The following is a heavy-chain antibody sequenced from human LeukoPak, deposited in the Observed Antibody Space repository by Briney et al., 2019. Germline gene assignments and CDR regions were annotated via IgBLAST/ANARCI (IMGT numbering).Heavy chain of an antibody. D-gene: IGHD3-22*01. J-gene: IGHJ4*02. V-gene: IGHV4-59*01. CDR2: IYFGGST. CDR3: ARAYYYDSSGYYYYGY. CDR1: GGSISTYY. Sequence: PSETLSLTCTVSGGSISTYYWSWIRQPPGKGLEWIGYIYFGGSTNHDPSLKSRVIISGDTSKKQFSLKLSSVTAADTAVYYCARAYYYDSSGYYYYGYWGQGTLVTVSS.